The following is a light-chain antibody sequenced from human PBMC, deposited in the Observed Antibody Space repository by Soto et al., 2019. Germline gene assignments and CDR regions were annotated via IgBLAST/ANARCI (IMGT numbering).Light chain of an antibody. CDR3: KPRGGWNRT. Sequence: IFLTQSPATLSLSPGERATLSCRASQSINRYLAWYQQKPGQTPRLLIYDASNRATGIPARFSGSGSGTDLPITISSMEPEDSAVYYCKPRGGWNRTFGQGTKVDIK. CDR1: QSINRY. J-gene: IGKJ1*01. CDR2: DAS. V-gene: IGKV3-11*01.